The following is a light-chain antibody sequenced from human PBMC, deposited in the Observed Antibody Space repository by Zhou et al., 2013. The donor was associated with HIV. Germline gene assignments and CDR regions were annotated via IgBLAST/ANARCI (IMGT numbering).Light chain of an antibody. Sequence: DIQMTQSPSSLSASVGDRVTISCRASQSIDNYLNWYQQRPGKAPNLLIYKASNLQSGVPSRFSGSGFGTEFTLTISSLQPDDFATYYCQQYFNDSPITFGQGTRLEI. CDR1: QSIDNY. CDR3: QQYFNDSPIT. J-gene: IGKJ5*01. V-gene: IGKV1-5*03. CDR2: KAS.